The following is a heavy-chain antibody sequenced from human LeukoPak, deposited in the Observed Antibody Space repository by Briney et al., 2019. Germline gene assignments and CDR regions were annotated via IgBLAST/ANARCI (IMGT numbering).Heavy chain of an antibody. CDR1: GFTFSSYG. Sequence: TGGSLRLSCAVSGFTFSSYGMHWVRQAPGKGLEWVALISYDGTNKYYADSVKGRSTISRDNSKNTLYLQMNSLRAEDTAVYYCANLWGVGPSDYYMDVWGKGTTVTISS. J-gene: IGHJ6*03. D-gene: IGHD2-8*01. V-gene: IGHV3-30*18. CDR2: ISYDGTNK. CDR3: ANLWGVGPSDYYMDV.